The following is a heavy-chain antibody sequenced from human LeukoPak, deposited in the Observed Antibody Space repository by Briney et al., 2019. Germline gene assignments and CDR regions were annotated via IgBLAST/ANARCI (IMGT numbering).Heavy chain of an antibody. CDR3: ARVKRYGSGSYCMVY. CDR1: GYTFTSYD. Sequence: ASVKVSCKASGYTFTSYDINWVRQATGQRLEWMGWMNPNSGNTGYAQKFQGRVTMTRNTSISTAYMELSGLRSEDTAVYYCARVKRYGSGSYCMVYWGQGTLVTVSS. CDR2: MNPNSGNT. J-gene: IGHJ4*02. D-gene: IGHD3-10*01. V-gene: IGHV1-8*01.